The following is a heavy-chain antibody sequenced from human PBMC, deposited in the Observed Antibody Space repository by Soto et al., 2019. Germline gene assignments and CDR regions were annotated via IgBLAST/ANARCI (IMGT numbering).Heavy chain of an antibody. CDR1: GGSISSGDYY. J-gene: IGHJ6*02. D-gene: IGHD3-10*01. Sequence: SETLSLTCTVSGGSISSGDYYWSWIRQPPGKGLEWIGYIYYSGSTYYNPSLKSRVTISVDTSKNQFSLKLSSVTAADTAVYYFARDGGPGNYVYYGMDVWGQGTKVTVS. CDR3: ARDGGPGNYVYYGMDV. CDR2: IYYSGST. V-gene: IGHV4-30-4*01.